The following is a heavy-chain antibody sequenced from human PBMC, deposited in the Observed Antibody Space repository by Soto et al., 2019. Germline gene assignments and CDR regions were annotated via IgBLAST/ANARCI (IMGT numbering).Heavy chain of an antibody. J-gene: IGHJ4*02. CDR2: IYPGDSDT. CDR1: GYSFTSYW. CDR3: ARSPRNTGVTGAARPAYYFDY. D-gene: IGHD6-6*01. V-gene: IGHV5-51*01. Sequence: GESLKISCKGSGYSFTSYWIGWVRQMPGKGLEWMGIIYPGDSDTRYSPSFQGQVTISADKSISTAYLQWSSLKASDTAMYYCARSPRNTGVTGAARPAYYFDYWGQGTLVTVSS.